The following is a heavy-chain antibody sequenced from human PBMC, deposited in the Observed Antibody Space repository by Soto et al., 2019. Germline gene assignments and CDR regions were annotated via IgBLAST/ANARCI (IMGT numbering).Heavy chain of an antibody. V-gene: IGHV1-3*01. CDR2: INAGNGNT. CDR3: ARPYYYGSGSYYLDY. CDR1: GYTFTSYA. Sequence: ASVKVSCKASGYTFTSYAMHWVRQAPGQRLEWMGWINAGNGNTKYSQKFQGRVTITRDTSASTAYMELSSLRSEDTAVYYCARPYYYGSGSYYLDYWGPGTLVTVSS. D-gene: IGHD3-10*01. J-gene: IGHJ4*02.